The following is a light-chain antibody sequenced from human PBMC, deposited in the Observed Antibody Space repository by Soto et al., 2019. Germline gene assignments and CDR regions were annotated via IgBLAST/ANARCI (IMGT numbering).Light chain of an antibody. CDR2: EAF. CDR3: CSYAGSTTWV. Sequence: QSVLTQPASVSGSPGQSITISCTGTSSDIGSDKLVSWYQQHPGRAPKIIIHEAFKRPSGVSNRFSGSRSGNTASLTISGLRGEDEADYYCCSYAGSTTWVFGGGTKLTVL. V-gene: IGLV2-23*01. CDR1: SSDIGSDKL. J-gene: IGLJ3*02.